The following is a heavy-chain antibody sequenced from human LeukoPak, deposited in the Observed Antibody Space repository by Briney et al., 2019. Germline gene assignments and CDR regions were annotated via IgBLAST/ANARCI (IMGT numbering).Heavy chain of an antibody. J-gene: IGHJ4*02. V-gene: IGHV4-39*01. CDR1: GGSISSSSYY. CDR3: ARHARREVFDY. D-gene: IGHD5-24*01. Sequence: SETLPLTCTVSGGSISSSSYYWGWIRQPPGKGLEWIGSIYYSGSTYYNPSLKSRVTISVDTSKNQFSLKLSSVTAADTAVYYCARHARREVFDYWGQGTLVTVSS. CDR2: IYYSGST.